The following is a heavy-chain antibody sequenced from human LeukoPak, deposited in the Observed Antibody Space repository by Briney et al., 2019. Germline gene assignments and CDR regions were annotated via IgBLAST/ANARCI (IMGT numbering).Heavy chain of an antibody. J-gene: IGHJ4*02. Sequence: GGSLRLSCAASGFTFSSYSMNWVRQAPGKGLEWVSYISSSGSTIYYADSVKGRFTISRDNAKNSLCLQMNSLRAEDTAVYYCARDEEGYVWGSYRYLLDYWGQGTLVTVSS. CDR1: GFTFSSYS. D-gene: IGHD3-16*02. CDR2: ISSSGSTI. CDR3: ARDEEGYVWGSYRYLLDY. V-gene: IGHV3-48*04.